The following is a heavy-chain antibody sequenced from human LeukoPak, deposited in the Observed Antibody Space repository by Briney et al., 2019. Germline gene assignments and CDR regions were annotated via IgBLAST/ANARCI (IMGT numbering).Heavy chain of an antibody. CDR1: GASFSSSTYY. CDR3: ARHAGGISATGTRPFDY. CDR2: IYYSGST. V-gene: IGHV4-39*01. J-gene: IGHJ4*02. Sequence: SETLSLTCTVSGASFSSSTYYWGWIRQPPGKGLEWIGSIYYSGSTYYNPSLKSRVTMSVDTSKNQFSLKRSSVTAAYTAVYYCARHAGGISATGTRPFDYWGQGTLVTVSS. D-gene: IGHD6-13*01.